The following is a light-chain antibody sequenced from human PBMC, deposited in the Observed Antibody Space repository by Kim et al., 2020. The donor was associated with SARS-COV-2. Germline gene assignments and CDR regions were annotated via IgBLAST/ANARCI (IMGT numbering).Light chain of an antibody. CDR3: TSYTSSSTLV. V-gene: IGLV2-14*03. Sequence: GQSITISCTGTSSDGGGYHYVSWYQQHPGKAPKLMIYDVSDRPSGVSNRFSGSKSGNTASLTISGLQAEDEAHYYCTSYTSSSTLVFGGGTQLTVL. CDR1: SSDGGGYHY. J-gene: IGLJ2*01. CDR2: DVS.